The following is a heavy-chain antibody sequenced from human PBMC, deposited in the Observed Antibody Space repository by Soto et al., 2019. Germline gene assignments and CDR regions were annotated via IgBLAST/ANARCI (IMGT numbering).Heavy chain of an antibody. J-gene: IGHJ5*02. CDR3: ARAISGYVT. D-gene: IGHD5-12*01. CDR1: GITYSTYA. Sequence: QVHLVQSGAEVKQPGASVRVSCKASGITYSTYAIHWVRQAPGQGLEWMGWINAGEGYTRYSQDFQGRVTLTTVTSASTTYMDLSNLTFEDTAVYYCARAISGYVTWVQGTQVTVSS. V-gene: IGHV1-3*03. CDR2: INAGEGYT.